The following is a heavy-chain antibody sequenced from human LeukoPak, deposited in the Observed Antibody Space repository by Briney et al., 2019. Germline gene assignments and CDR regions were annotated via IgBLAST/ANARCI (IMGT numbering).Heavy chain of an antibody. D-gene: IGHD3-10*01. CDR2: ISAYNGNT. Sequence: ASVKVSCKASGYTFTSYGISWVRQAPGQGLEWMGWISAYNGNTNYAQKFQGRVTMTRDTSTSTVYMELSSLRSEDTAVYYCARGPTLLLWFGESYFDYWGQGTLVTVSS. J-gene: IGHJ4*02. CDR3: ARGPTLLLWFGESYFDY. V-gene: IGHV1-18*01. CDR1: GYTFTSYG.